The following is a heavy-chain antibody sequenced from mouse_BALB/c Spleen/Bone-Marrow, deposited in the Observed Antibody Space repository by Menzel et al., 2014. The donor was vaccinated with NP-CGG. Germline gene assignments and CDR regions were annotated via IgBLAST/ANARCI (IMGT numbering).Heavy chain of an antibody. CDR1: GYTFTSYH. CDR2: INPSNGGT. V-gene: IGHV1S81*02. D-gene: IGHD2-4*01. CDR3: TRSTMITYFDY. J-gene: IGHJ2*01. Sequence: QVQLQQSGAELVKPGASVKLSCKASGYTFTSYHMYWVKQRPGQGLEWIGEINPSNGGTNFNEKFKSKATLTVDKSSSTAYMQLSGLTSEDSAVYYCTRSTMITYFDYWGQGTTLTVSS.